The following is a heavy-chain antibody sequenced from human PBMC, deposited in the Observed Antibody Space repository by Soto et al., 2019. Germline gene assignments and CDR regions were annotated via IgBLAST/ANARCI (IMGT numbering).Heavy chain of an antibody. CDR2: ISGSGDST. CDR1: GFTFSNYA. Sequence: GGSLRLSCAASGFTFSNYAMSWVRQAPGRGLEWVSVISGSGDSTSYADSVKGRFTISRDNSKNTLYLQMNSLRAEDTAVYDCAKYFGYYGGDFDYWGQGTLVTVSS. D-gene: IGHD2-21*01. J-gene: IGHJ4*02. V-gene: IGHV3-23*01. CDR3: AKYFGYYGGDFDY.